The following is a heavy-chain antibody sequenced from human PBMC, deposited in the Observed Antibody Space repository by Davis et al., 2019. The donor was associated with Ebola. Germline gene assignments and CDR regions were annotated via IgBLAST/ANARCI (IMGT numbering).Heavy chain of an antibody. J-gene: IGHJ4*02. CDR2: IGGGGDDT. V-gene: IGHV3-23*01. D-gene: IGHD5-18*01. Sequence: GESLKISCAVSGFTFSSYAMNWVRQAPGKGLEWVSLIGGGGDDTYYPDSMKGRFTISRDNSRNMLFLQMNSLRAEDTAVYFCAKDSRGYNKPFDFWGQGTLVTVSS. CDR1: GFTFSSYA. CDR3: AKDSRGYNKPFDF.